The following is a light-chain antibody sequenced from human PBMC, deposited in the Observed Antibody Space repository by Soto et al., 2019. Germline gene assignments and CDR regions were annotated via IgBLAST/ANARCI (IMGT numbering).Light chain of an antibody. Sequence: EIVMTQSPATLSVSPGERATLSCRASQSISSNLAWYQQKPGQAPRLLMFRTSSRATGFPARFSGSGSGTAFILTTSTAQYDGFGVYSCQKYNRWTRATLGGGT. CDR2: RTS. J-gene: IGKJ2*01. CDR1: QSISSN. V-gene: IGKV3-15*01. CDR3: QKYNRWTRAT.